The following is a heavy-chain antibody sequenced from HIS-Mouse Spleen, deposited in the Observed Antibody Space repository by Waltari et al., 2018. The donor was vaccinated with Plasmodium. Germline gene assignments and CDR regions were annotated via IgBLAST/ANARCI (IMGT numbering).Heavy chain of an antibody. CDR3: ARAPIRDAFDI. J-gene: IGHJ3*02. D-gene: IGHD3-9*01. CDR1: GGSFSGYY. Sequence: QVQLQQWGAGLLKPSETLSPTCAVDGGSFSGYYWSWIRQPPGKGLGWIGEINHSGSTNYNPSLKSRVTISVDTSKNQFSLKLSSVTAADTAVYYCARAPIRDAFDIWGQGTMVTVSS. V-gene: IGHV4-34*01. CDR2: INHSGST.